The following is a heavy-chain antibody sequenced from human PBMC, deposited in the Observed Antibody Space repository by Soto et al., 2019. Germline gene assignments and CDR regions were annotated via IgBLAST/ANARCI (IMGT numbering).Heavy chain of an antibody. V-gene: IGHV4-28*01. CDR1: GYSISSSNW. J-gene: IGHJ4*02. CDR3: ARREIQGPIDY. Sequence: QVQLQESGPGLVKPSDTLSLTCAVSGYSISSSNWWGWIRQPPGKGLEWIGYIYYSGTTYYNPSLKSRVTPSXXTSKNPFSLKLTSVTAVDTAVYYCARREIQGPIDYWGQGTLVTVSS. D-gene: IGHD1-26*01. CDR2: IYYSGTT.